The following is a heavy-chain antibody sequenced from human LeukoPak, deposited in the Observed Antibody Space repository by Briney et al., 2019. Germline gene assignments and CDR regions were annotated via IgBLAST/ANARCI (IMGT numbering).Heavy chain of an antibody. CDR2: ISAYNGNT. V-gene: IGHV1-18*01. CDR3: ARGLRYFDWENHAFDI. J-gene: IGHJ3*02. D-gene: IGHD3-9*01. Sequence: GASVKVSCKASNYTFTNYGITWVRQAPGQGLEWMGWISAYNGNTNYAQKLQGRVTMTTDTSTSTACMELRSLRSDDTAVYFCARGLRYFDWENHAFDIWGQGTVVTVSS. CDR1: NYTFTNYG.